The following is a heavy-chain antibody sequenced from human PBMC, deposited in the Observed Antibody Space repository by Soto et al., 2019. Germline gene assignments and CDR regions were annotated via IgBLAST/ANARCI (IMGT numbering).Heavy chain of an antibody. CDR2: IYYSGST. CDR3: ARVLDSSGYGPFDY. CDR1: GGSISSGGYY. Sequence: NPSETLSLTCTVSGGSISSGGYYWSWIRQHPGKGLEWIGYIYYSGSTYYNPSLKSRVTISVDTSKNQFSLKLSSVTAADTAVYYCARVLDSSGYGPFDYWGQGTLVTVSS. D-gene: IGHD3-22*01. V-gene: IGHV4-31*03. J-gene: IGHJ4*02.